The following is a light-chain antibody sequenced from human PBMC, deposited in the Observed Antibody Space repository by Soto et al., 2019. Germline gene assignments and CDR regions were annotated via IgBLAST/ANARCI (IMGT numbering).Light chain of an antibody. CDR3: QQYYITPWT. V-gene: IGKV4-1*01. Sequence: IVMTPWPDSLARSLVASATIILRSSQSILDISNNRNYLAWYQQRPGQPPNLLIYWTSTRESGVPDRFSGSGSGTDFTLTISSLQPEDVAVYYCQQYYITPWTFGQGTKVDIK. CDR1: QSILDISNNRNY. J-gene: IGKJ1*01. CDR2: WTS.